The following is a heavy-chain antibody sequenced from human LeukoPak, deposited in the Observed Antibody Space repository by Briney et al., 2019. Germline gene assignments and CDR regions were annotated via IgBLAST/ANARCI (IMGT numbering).Heavy chain of an antibody. V-gene: IGHV4-38-2*02. J-gene: IGHJ6*03. CDR1: GYSISSGYY. Sequence: PSETLSLSCTVSGYSISSGYYWGWIRQPPGEGLEWIGSIYHSGSTYYNSSLKSRVTISVDTSKNQLSLKLTSVTAADTAVYYCAREGRYCGGGTCSYMDVWGKGTTVTVSS. D-gene: IGHD2-15*01. CDR2: IYHSGST. CDR3: AREGRYCGGGTCSYMDV.